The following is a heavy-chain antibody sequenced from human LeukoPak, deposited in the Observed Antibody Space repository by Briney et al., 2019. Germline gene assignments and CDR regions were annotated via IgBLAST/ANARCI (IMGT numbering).Heavy chain of an antibody. CDR3: ARDSPRYCSGGSCYPDY. J-gene: IGHJ4*02. Sequence: ASVKASCKASGYTFTSYGIIWVRQAPGQGLEWMGWISAYNGNTNYAQKLQGRVTMTTDTSTSTAYMELRSLRSDDTAVYYCARDSPRYCSGGSCYPDYWGQGTLVTVSS. CDR2: ISAYNGNT. CDR1: GYTFTSYG. V-gene: IGHV1-18*01. D-gene: IGHD2-15*01.